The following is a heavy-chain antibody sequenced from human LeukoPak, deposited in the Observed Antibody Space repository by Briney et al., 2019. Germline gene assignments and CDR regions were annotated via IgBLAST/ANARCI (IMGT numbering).Heavy chain of an antibody. CDR2: ISYDGSNK. J-gene: IGHJ4*02. V-gene: IGHV3-30-3*01. D-gene: IGHD2-21*02. Sequence: GGSLRLSCAASAXAFSSYAMHWVRQAPGKGLEWVAVISYDGSNKYYADSVKGRFTISRDNSKNTLYLQMNSLRPEDTAVYYCARDPCGGDCYSIDYWGQGTLVTVSS. CDR3: ARDPCGGDCYSIDY. CDR1: AXAFSSYA.